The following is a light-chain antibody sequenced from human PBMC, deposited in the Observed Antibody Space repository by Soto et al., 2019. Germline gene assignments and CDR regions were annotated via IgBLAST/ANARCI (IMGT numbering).Light chain of an antibody. CDR1: SGHSSDA. CDR2: LXSDGSH. J-gene: IGLJ2*01. Sequence: QPVLTQSXSASXSLGASXXLXXXLSSGHSSDAIAWHQQQPEKGPRYLMRLXSDGSHSKGDGIPDRFSGSSSGAERYLTISSLQSEDEADYYCQTWGTGIHVVFGGGTKLTVL. V-gene: IGLV4-69*01. CDR3: QTWGTGIHVV.